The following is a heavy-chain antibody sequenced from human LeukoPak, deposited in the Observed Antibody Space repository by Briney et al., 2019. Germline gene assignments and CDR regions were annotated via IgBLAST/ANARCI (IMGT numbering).Heavy chain of an antibody. V-gene: IGHV4-59*01. J-gene: IGHJ4*02. CDR2: IYDSGST. CDR1: GGSIGSYY. D-gene: IGHD3-22*01. Sequence: SETLSLTCTVSGGSIGSYYWSWIRQPPGKGLEWIGYIYDSGSTNYNPSLKSRVTISVDTSKNQFSLKLSSVTAADTALYYCASTSPKYYYESSGYSSLFDNWGQGTLVTVSS. CDR3: ASTSPKYYYESSGYSSLFDN.